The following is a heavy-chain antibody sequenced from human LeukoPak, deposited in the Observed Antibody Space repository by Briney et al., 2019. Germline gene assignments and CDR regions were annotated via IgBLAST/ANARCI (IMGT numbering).Heavy chain of an antibody. J-gene: IGHJ4*02. CDR1: GGSISSYY. V-gene: IGHV4-59*01. CDR3: ARLYSSGWYSSY. D-gene: IGHD6-19*01. CDR2: IYYSGST. Sequence: PSETLSLTCTVSGGSISSYYWSWIRQPPGKGLEWIGYIYYSGSTNYNPSLKSRVTISVDTSKNRFSLKLSSVTAADTAVYYCARLYSSGWYSSYWGQGTLVTVSS.